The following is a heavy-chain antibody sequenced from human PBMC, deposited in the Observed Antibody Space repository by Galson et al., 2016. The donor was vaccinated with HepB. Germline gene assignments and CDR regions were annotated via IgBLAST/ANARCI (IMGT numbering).Heavy chain of an antibody. J-gene: IGHJ4*02. V-gene: IGHV1-18*04. CDR3: VRDERAVDMATMLDY. D-gene: IGHD5-24*01. Sequence: QSGAEVKEPGASVKVSCKASGYTFTTYAISWVRQAPGQGLEWMGWINTQNGDTKYAQNLQGRVTMTTDTSTSTAYMELRSLGFDNTAVYYCVRDERAVDMATMLDYWGQGTLVTVSS. CDR1: GYTFTTYA. CDR2: INTQNGDT.